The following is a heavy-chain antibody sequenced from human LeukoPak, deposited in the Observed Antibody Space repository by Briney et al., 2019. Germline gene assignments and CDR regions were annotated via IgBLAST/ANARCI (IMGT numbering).Heavy chain of an antibody. D-gene: IGHD2-15*01. J-gene: IGHJ6*02. CDR1: GGTFSRHT. CDR3: ARVSRGYCSGGSCYSIQHNYYYYYGMDV. CDR2: ITPMFGTS. Sequence: EASVKVSCKASGGTFSRHTISWVRQSPGQGLEWMGGITPMFGTSNYAQKFRGRVTITADESTSTAYMELSSLRSEDTAVYYCARVSRGYCSGGSCYSIQHNYYYYYGMDVWGQGTTVTVSS. V-gene: IGHV1-69*13.